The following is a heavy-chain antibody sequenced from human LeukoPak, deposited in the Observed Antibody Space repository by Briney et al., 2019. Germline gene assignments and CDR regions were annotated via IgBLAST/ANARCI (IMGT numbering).Heavy chain of an antibody. D-gene: IGHD3-22*01. CDR3: ATEKGDYDSSGYYYFGY. Sequence: ASVKVSCKVSGYTLTELSMHWVRQAPGKGVEWMGGFDPEDGETIYAQKFQGRVTMTEDTSTDTAYMELSSLRSEDTAVYYWATEKGDYDSSGYYYFGYWGQGTLVTVSS. CDR2: FDPEDGET. J-gene: IGHJ4*02. V-gene: IGHV1-24*01. CDR1: GYTLTELS.